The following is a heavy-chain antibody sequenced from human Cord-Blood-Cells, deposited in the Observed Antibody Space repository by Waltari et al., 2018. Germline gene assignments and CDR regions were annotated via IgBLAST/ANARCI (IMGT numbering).Heavy chain of an antibody. V-gene: IGHV4-34*01. CDR2: INHSGST. CDR3: ARGVRIAARHPYYVGWFDP. D-gene: IGHD6-6*01. J-gene: IGHJ5*02. CDR1: GGSFSGYY. Sequence: QVQLQQWGAGLLKPSAPLSLTCAVYGGSFSGYYWSWIRQPPGKGLEWIGEINHSGSTNYNPSLKSRVTISVDTSKNQFSLKLSSVTAADTAVYYCARGVRIAARHPYYVGWFDPWGQGTLVTVSS.